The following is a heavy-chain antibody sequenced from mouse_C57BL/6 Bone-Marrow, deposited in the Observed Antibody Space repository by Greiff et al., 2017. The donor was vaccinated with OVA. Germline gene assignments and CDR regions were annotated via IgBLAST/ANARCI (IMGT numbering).Heavy chain of an antibody. CDR3: ARSCRGTTVVAP. J-gene: IGHJ4*01. V-gene: IGHV1-9*01. CDR1: GYTFTGYW. Sequence: QVQLQQSGAELMKPGASVKLSCKATGYTFTGYWIEWVKQRPGHGLEWTGEILPGSGSTNYNEKFKGKATFTADTSSNTAYMQLSSLTTKDSAIYYCARSCRGTTVVAPWGQGTSVTVSS. D-gene: IGHD1-1*01. CDR2: ILPGSGST.